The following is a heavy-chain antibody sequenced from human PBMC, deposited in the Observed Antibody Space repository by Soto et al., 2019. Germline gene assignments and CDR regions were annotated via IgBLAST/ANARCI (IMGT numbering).Heavy chain of an antibody. V-gene: IGHV3-23*01. CDR3: AKDLLSWSGYSTDYYYYYGMDV. J-gene: IGHJ6*02. CDR2: ISGSGGST. CDR1: GFTFSSYA. Sequence: GGSLRLSCAASGFTFSSYAMSWVRQAPGKGLEWVSAISGSGGSTYYADSVKGRFTISRDNSKNTLYLQMNSLRAEDTAVYYCAKDLLSWSGYSTDYYYYYGMDVWGQGTTVTVSS. D-gene: IGHD3-3*01.